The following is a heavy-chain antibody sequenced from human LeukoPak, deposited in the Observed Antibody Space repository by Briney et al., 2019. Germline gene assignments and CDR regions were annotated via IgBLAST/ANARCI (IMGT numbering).Heavy chain of an antibody. J-gene: IGHJ3*02. CDR3: ARDRLDAFDI. Sequence: GGSLRLSCEASGFILSGYWVHCVRQAPGMGLVWVARINPDGSFITYADSVKGRFTISRDNSKNTLYLQMNSLRAEDTAEYYCARDRLDAFDIWGQGTMVTVSS. CDR2: INPDGSFI. CDR1: GFILSGYW. D-gene: IGHD6-25*01. V-gene: IGHV3-74*01.